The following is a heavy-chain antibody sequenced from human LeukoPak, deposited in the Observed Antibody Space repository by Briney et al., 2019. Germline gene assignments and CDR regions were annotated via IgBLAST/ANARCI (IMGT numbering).Heavy chain of an antibody. D-gene: IGHD3-10*01. CDR3: ARVLTSFYYYGSGSIDY. Sequence: ASVKVSCKASGYTFTSYGISWVRQAPGQGLEWMGWISAYNGNTNYAQKLQGRVTMTTDTSTSTAYMELRSLRSDDTAVYYCARVLTSFYYYGSGSIDYWGQGTLVTVSS. CDR2: ISAYNGNT. CDR1: GYTFTSYG. V-gene: IGHV1-18*01. J-gene: IGHJ4*02.